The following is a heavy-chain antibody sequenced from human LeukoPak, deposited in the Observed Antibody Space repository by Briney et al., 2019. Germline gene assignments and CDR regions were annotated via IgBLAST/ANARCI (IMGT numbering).Heavy chain of an antibody. D-gene: IGHD5-12*01. CDR3: ARLGGLRGYSGSFDY. Sequence: ASVKVSCKASGYTFTSYYMHWVRQAPGQGLEWMGIINPSGGSTSYAQKFQGRVTMTRDTSTSTVYMELSSLRSEDTAVYYCARLGGLRGYSGSFDYWGQGTLVTVSS. V-gene: IGHV1-46*01. CDR2: INPSGGST. CDR1: GYTFTSYY. J-gene: IGHJ4*02.